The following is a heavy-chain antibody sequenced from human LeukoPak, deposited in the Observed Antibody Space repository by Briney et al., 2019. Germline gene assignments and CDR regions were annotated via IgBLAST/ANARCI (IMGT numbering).Heavy chain of an antibody. V-gene: IGHV3-30*02. CDR2: IRYGGSNK. Sequence: GGSLRLSCAASGFTCSSYGMHWVRQAPGKGLEWVAFIRYGGSNKYYADSVKGRFTISRDNSKNTLYLQMNSLRAEDTAVYYCAKGLTYYYDSSGYYYYYYYMDVWGKGTTVTVSS. D-gene: IGHD3-22*01. J-gene: IGHJ6*03. CDR3: AKGLTYYYDSSGYYYYYYYMDV. CDR1: GFTCSSYG.